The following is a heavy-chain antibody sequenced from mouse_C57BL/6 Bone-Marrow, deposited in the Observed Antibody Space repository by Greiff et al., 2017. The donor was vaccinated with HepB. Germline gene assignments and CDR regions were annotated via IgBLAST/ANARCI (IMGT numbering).Heavy chain of an antibody. CDR2: ISDGGSYT. CDR3: ARDLFYYVGAMDY. D-gene: IGHD2-1*01. V-gene: IGHV5-4*01. CDR1: GFTFSSYA. Sequence: EVHLVESGGGLVKPGGSLKLSCAASGFTFSSYAMSWVRQTPEKRLEWVATISDGGSYTYYPDNVKGRFTISRDNAKNNLYLQMSHLKSEDTAMYYCARDLFYYVGAMDYWGQGTSVTVSS. J-gene: IGHJ4*01.